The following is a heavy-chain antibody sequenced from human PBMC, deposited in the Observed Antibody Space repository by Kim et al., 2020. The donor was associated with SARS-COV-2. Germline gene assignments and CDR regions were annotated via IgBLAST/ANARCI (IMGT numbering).Heavy chain of an antibody. J-gene: IGHJ4*02. CDR3: ARREYYGSGSDY. V-gene: IGHV4-39*01. Sequence: YSHPSLKSRVTISVDTSKNQFSLKLNSVTAADTAVYYCARREYYGSGSDYWGQGTLVTVSS. D-gene: IGHD3-10*01.